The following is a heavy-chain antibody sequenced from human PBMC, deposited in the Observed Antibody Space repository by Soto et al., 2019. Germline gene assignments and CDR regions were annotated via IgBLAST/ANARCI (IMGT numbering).Heavy chain of an antibody. Sequence: QLQLQESGSGLVKPSQTLSLTCAVSGGSISSGGYSWSWIRQPPGKGLEWIGYIYHSGSTCYNPSLPSRVTISVDRSKNQFSLKLGSVTAADTAVYYCTAGGGLPRYDWGQGTLVTVSS. J-gene: IGHJ4*02. CDR3: TAGGGLPRYD. V-gene: IGHV4-30-2*01. D-gene: IGHD5-12*01. CDR1: GGSISSGGYS. CDR2: IYHSGST.